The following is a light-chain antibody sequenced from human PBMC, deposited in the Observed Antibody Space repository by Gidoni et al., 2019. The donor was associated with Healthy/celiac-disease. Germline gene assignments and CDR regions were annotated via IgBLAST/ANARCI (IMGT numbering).Light chain of an antibody. CDR1: QSISSD. J-gene: IGKJ3*01. Sequence: DVQMTQSPSSLSASVGDRVTITCRASQSISSDLNWYQQKPGKGPKLLLYAASSLQSGVPSRCSGSGSGTDFTLTISRLQPEDVETYYCQQSYSTPVTFGSGTKVDIK. CDR3: QQSYSTPVT. CDR2: AAS. V-gene: IGKV1-39*01.